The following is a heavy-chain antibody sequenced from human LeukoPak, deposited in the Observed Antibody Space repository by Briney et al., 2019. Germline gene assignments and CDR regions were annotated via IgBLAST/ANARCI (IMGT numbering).Heavy chain of an antibody. V-gene: IGHV1-18*01. CDR3: ARGYCSSTSCYRVDSFRPRLDY. Sequence: ASVKVSCKASGYTFTSYGISWLRQAPGQGLEWRGWISAYNGNTNYAQKLQVRVTMTTDTSTSTAYMELRSLRSDDTAVYYCARGYCSSTSCYRVDSFRPRLDYWGQGTLVTVSS. CDR2: ISAYNGNT. J-gene: IGHJ4*02. CDR1: GYTFTSYG. D-gene: IGHD2-2*01.